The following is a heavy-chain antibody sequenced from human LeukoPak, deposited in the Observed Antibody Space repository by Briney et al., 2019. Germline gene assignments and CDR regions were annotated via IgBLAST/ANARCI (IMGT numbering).Heavy chain of an antibody. D-gene: IGHD6-19*01. J-gene: IGHJ4*02. CDR1: GFTFSGYS. V-gene: IGHV3-21*01. Sequence: GGSLRLSYAASGFTFSGYSMNWVRQAPGKGLEWVSSISSSSSNIYYADSVKGRFTISRDNAKNSLYLQMNSLRAEDTAVYYCARSIAVARYYFDYWGQGTLVTVSS. CDR3: ARSIAVARYYFDY. CDR2: ISSSSSNI.